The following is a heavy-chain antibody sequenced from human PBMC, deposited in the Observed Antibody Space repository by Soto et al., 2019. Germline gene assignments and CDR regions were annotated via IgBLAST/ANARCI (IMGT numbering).Heavy chain of an antibody. J-gene: IGHJ4*02. V-gene: IGHV4-30-4*01. D-gene: IGHD1-7*01. CDR2: IYYSGST. CDR1: GGSISSGDYY. CDR3: ARDVTGTTSPTFFDY. Sequence: SETLSLTCTVSGGSISSGDYYWSWIRQPPGKGLEWIGYIYYSGSTYYNPSLKSRVTISVDTSKNQFSLKLSSVTAADTAVYYCARDVTGTTSPTFFDYWGQGTLVTVSS.